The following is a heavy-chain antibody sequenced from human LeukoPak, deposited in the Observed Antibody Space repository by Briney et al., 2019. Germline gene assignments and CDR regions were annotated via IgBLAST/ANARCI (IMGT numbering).Heavy chain of an antibody. D-gene: IGHD4-23*01. CDR1: AYSIRSGYF. Sequence: SETLSHTCTVSAYSIRSGYFWGWIRQPPGKGLEWIASIYHSGSTYYNPSLKSRVTISVDTSKNQFSLKLSSVTAADTAVYYCARVGRGYSPYYYYGMDVWGQGTTVTVSS. V-gene: IGHV4-38-2*02. CDR3: ARVGRGYSPYYYYGMDV. J-gene: IGHJ6*02. CDR2: IYHSGST.